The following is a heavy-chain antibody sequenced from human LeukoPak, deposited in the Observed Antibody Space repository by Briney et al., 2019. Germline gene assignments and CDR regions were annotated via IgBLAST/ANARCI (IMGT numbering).Heavy chain of an antibody. CDR3: ARAPSVGATTLDY. J-gene: IGHJ4*02. CDR2: ISYDGSYK. Sequence: GGSLRLSCAASQFTFSSYAVHWVRQAPGKGLEWVAVISYDGSYKYYADSVKGRFAISRDNSENTLYLQMNSLRVEDTAVYYCARAPSVGATTLDYWGQGTLVTVSS. D-gene: IGHD1-26*01. CDR1: QFTFSSYA. V-gene: IGHV3-30*09.